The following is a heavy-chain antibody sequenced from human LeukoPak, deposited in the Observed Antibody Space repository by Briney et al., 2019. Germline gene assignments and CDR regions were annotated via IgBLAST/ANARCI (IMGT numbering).Heavy chain of an antibody. J-gene: IGHJ6*03. D-gene: IGHD2-2*01. CDR2: FDRKNGDT. V-gene: IGHV1-24*01. Sequence: ASVKVSFKVSGFTLADLSMHWVRQAPGKGLEWVGGFDRKNGDTIYAQGFRGRVTLTEDTSTGTAYMDLSSLSADDTAVYYCATGVFCATTTCPGYQHYYYFMDVWGKGTTVTVSS. CDR1: GFTLADLS. CDR3: ATGVFCATTTCPGYQHYYYFMDV.